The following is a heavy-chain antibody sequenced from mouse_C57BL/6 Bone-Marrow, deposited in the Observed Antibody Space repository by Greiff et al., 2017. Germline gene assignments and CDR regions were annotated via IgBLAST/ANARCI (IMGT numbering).Heavy chain of an antibody. V-gene: IGHV1-69*01. CDR1: GYTFTSYW. CDR3: ARRAYDDAMDY. CDR2: IDPSDSYT. Sequence: VQLQQPGAELVMPGASVKLSCKASGYTFTSYWMHWVKQRPGQGLEWIGEIDPSDSYTNYNQKFTGKSTLTVDKSSSTAYLQRSSLTSEDSALYYCARRAYDDAMDYWGQGTSVTVSS. J-gene: IGHJ4*01. D-gene: IGHD2-14*01.